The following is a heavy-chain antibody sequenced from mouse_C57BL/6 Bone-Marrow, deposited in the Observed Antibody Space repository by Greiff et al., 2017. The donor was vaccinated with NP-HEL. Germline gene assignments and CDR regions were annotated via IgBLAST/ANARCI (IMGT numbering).Heavy chain of an antibody. CDR3: RSSETYYEDFDY. D-gene: IGHD1-1*02. V-gene: IGHV1-26*01. Sequence: EVQLQQSGPELVKPGASVKISCKASGYTFTDYYMNWVKQRHGKSLEWIGDINPNNGGTRYNQKFKGKATLTVDKSSSTAYMEIRSLTSEDSAVYYCRSSETYYEDFDYWGKGTTLTVSS. J-gene: IGHJ2*01. CDR1: GYTFTDYY. CDR2: INPNNGGT.